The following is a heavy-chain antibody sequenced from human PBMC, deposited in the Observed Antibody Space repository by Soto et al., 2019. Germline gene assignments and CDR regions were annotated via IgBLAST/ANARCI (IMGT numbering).Heavy chain of an antibody. D-gene: IGHD3-22*01. CDR1: VDRIGSRYYY. CDR3: ARGIYEXSSGYYLDV. Sequence: SESLSLTCAVFVDRIGSRYYYFAWIRQPPGKGLEWIVSRYDDGSTFYNPSLKGRVSVSIDTSKKQFSLKMTSVTATDKAVYYCARGIYEXSSGYYLDVWG. CDR2: RYDDGST. J-gene: IGHJ6*02. V-gene: IGHV4-39*01.